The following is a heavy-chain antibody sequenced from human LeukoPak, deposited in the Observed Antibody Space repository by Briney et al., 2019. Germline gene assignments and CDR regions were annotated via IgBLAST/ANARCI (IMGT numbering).Heavy chain of an antibody. Sequence: GGSLRLSCAASGFTFSSYSMNWVRQAPGKGLEWVPYISGSSSTIYYADSVKGRFTISRDNAKNSLYLQMNSLRAEDTAVYYCARDCTNGVCYHDFDYWGQGTLVTVSS. D-gene: IGHD2-8*01. CDR2: ISGSSSTI. J-gene: IGHJ4*02. CDR1: GFTFSSYS. CDR3: ARDCTNGVCYHDFDY. V-gene: IGHV3-48*01.